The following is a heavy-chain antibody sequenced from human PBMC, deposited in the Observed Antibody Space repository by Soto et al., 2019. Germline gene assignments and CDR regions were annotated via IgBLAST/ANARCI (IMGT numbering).Heavy chain of an antibody. CDR1: GDSVSSNSAA. D-gene: IGHD3-10*02. CDR2: SYYKSKWNN. CDR3: TVITLLRGMDV. Sequence: SQTLSLTCAISGDSVSSNSAAWNWSRQSPSRCLEWLGRSYYKSKWNNDYALAVKSRLTINPDTSKNQFSLHLYSVTPEDTAVYYCTVITLLRGMDVWGQGTPVTVSS. J-gene: IGHJ6*02. V-gene: IGHV6-1*01.